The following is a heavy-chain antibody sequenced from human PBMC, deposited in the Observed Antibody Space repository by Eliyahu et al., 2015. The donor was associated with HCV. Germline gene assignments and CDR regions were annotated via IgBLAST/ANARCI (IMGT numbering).Heavy chain of an antibody. Sequence: QVQLVESGGGVVQPGRSLRLSCAASGFTFSSYALPWVRPAPGKGLEWVAVISYDGSNKYYADSVKGRFTISRDNSKNTLYLQMNSLRAEDTAVYYCARDYSGPGRAAIIGLILFYYGMDVWGQGTTVTVSS. D-gene: IGHD3/OR15-3a*01. J-gene: IGHJ6*02. CDR3: ARDYSGPGRAAIIGLILFYYGMDV. CDR1: GFTFSSYA. CDR2: ISYDGSNK. V-gene: IGHV3-30-3*01.